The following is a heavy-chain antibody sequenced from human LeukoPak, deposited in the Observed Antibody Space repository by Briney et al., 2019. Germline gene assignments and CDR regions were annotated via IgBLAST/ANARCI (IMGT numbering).Heavy chain of an antibody. J-gene: IGHJ4*02. CDR2: IYHSGST. D-gene: IGHD3-10*01. Sequence: PSQTLSLTCAVSGGSISSGGYSWSWIRQPPGKGLEWIGYIYHSGSTYYNPSLKSRVTISVDRSKNQFSLKLSSVPAADTAVYYCASFHPMVRVFDYWGQGTLVTVSS. CDR1: GGSISSGGYS. CDR3: ASFHPMVRVFDY. V-gene: IGHV4-30-2*01.